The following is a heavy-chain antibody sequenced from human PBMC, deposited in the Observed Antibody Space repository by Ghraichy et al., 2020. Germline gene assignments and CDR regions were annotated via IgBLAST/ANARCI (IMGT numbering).Heavy chain of an antibody. D-gene: IGHD4-17*01. CDR1: GFTFDDYA. CDR3: AKDSYPYGDFPYYYYYGMDV. Sequence: GGSLRLSCAASGFTFDDYAMHWVRQAPGKGLEWVSGISWNSGSIGYADSVKGRFTISRDNAKNSLYLQMNSLRAEDTALYYCAKDSYPYGDFPYYYYYGMDVWGQGTTVTVSS. J-gene: IGHJ6*02. CDR2: ISWNSGSI. V-gene: IGHV3-9*01.